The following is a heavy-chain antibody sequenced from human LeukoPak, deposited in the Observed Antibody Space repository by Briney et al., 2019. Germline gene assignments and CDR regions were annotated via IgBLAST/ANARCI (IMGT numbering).Heavy chain of an antibody. Sequence: QPGRSLRLSCAASGFTFSSYDMHWVRQAPGKGLEWVTVISYDGSNKYYGDSVKGRFTISRDNSKNTLYLKMNSLRAEDTAVYYCAKEGSNGDLDYWGQGTLVTVSS. V-gene: IGHV3-30*18. CDR3: AKEGSNGDLDY. D-gene: IGHD4-17*01. CDR1: GFTFSSYD. J-gene: IGHJ4*02. CDR2: ISYDGSNK.